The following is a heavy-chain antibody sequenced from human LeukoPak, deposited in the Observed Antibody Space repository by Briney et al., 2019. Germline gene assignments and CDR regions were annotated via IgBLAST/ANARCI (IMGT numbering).Heavy chain of an antibody. CDR3: AKGREAVAGPGDFDY. D-gene: IGHD6-19*01. Sequence: ASVKVSCKASGYTFTGYYMHWVRQAPGQGLEWMGWINPNSGGTNYAQKFQGRVTMTRDTSISTAYMELSRLRSDDTAVYYCAKGREAVAGPGDFDYWGQGTLVTVSS. CDR1: GYTFTGYY. CDR2: INPNSGGT. V-gene: IGHV1-2*02. J-gene: IGHJ4*02.